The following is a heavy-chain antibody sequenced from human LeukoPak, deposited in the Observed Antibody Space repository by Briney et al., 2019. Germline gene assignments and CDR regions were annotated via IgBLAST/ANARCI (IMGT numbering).Heavy chain of an antibody. D-gene: IGHD1-1*01. Sequence: PGGSLRLSCAASGFTVSSNYMSWVRQAPGKGLEWVSVIYSGGSTYYADSVKGRFTISRDNSKNTLYLQMNSLRAEDTAVYYCARDRYGDAFDIWGRGTMVTVSS. V-gene: IGHV3-53*01. CDR2: IYSGGST. CDR1: GFTVSSNY. J-gene: IGHJ3*02. CDR3: ARDRYGDAFDI.